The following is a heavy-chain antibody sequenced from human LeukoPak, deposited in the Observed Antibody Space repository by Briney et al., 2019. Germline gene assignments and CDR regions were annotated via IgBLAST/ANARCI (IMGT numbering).Heavy chain of an antibody. CDR2: ISGSGGST. Sequence: GGSLRLSCAASGFTFSSYAMSWVRQAPGKGLEWVLAISGSGGSTYYADSVKGRFTISRDSSKNTLFLHMNTLRAEDTAIYYCAKDRTVGASYWYFDLWGRGTLVTVSS. J-gene: IGHJ2*01. V-gene: IGHV3-23*01. CDR3: AKDRTVGASYWYFDL. D-gene: IGHD1-26*01. CDR1: GFTFSSYA.